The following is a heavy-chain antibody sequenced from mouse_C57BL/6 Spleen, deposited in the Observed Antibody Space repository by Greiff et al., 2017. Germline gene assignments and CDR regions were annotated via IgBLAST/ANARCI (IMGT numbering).Heavy chain of an antibody. Sequence: VQLQQPGAELVKPGASVKLSCKASGYTFTSYWMHWVKQRPGQGLEWIGMIHPNSGSTNYNEKFKGKATLTVDKSSSTAYMQLSSLTSEDSAVYYCARCGSTGLYFDYWGQGTTLTVSS. CDR2: IHPNSGST. CDR1: GYTFTSYW. V-gene: IGHV1-64*01. J-gene: IGHJ2*01. D-gene: IGHD4-1*02. CDR3: ARCGSTGLYFDY.